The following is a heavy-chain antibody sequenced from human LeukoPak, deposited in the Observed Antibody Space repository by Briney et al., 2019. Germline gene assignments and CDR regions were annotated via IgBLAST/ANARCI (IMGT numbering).Heavy chain of an antibody. Sequence: GRSLRLSCAASGFTFSSYAMHWVRQAPGKGLEWVAVISYDGSNKYYADSVKGRFTISRDNSKNTLYLQMNSLRAEDTAVYYCASSKSHYWGRGTLVTVSS. J-gene: IGHJ4*02. CDR2: ISYDGSNK. V-gene: IGHV3-30-3*01. CDR3: ASSKSHY. CDR1: GFTFSSYA.